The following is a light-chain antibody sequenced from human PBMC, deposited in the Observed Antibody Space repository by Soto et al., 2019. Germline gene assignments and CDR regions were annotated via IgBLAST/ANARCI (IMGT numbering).Light chain of an antibody. CDR2: EVN. J-gene: IGLJ1*01. CDR3: SSYAGFKTFV. CDR1: PSDVGGYIS. Sequence: QSVLTQPASVSGSPGQSVTISCTGTPSDVGGYISVSWYQQSPGKAPKLIIYEVNKRPSGVPDRFSGSKSGSTAFLFVSGLRTEDEADYYCSSYAGFKTFVFGTGTKVTVL. V-gene: IGLV2-8*01.